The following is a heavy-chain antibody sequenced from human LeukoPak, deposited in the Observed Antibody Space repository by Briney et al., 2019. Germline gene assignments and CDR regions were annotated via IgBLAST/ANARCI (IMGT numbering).Heavy chain of an antibody. Sequence: GGSLRLSCAASGLTFSSYSFHWVRQAPGKGLEWVSSISTRSGTYTYYADSVKGRFIISRDNAKNSLYLQMNSLRSDDTAVYYCARDRLRVKGHNWFDPWGQGTLVTVSS. CDR2: ISTRSGTYT. CDR1: GLTFSSYS. V-gene: IGHV3-21*01. J-gene: IGHJ5*02. CDR3: ARDRLRVKGHNWFDP. D-gene: IGHD3-22*01.